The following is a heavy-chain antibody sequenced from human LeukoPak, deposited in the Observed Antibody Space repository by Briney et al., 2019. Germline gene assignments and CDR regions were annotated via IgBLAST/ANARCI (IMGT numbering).Heavy chain of an antibody. CDR3: ARLRIYSSGWYSDY. Sequence: SETLSLTCTVSGGSTSSYYWSWIRQPPGKGLEWIGYIYYSGSTNYNPSLKSRVTISVDTSKNQFSLKLSSVTAADTAVYYCARLRIYSSGWYSDYWGQGTLVTVSS. CDR2: IYYSGST. D-gene: IGHD6-19*01. V-gene: IGHV4-59*01. J-gene: IGHJ4*02. CDR1: GGSTSSYY.